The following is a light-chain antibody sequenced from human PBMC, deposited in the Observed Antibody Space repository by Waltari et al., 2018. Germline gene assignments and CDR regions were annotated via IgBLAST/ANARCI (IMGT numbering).Light chain of an antibody. CDR2: DAS. Sequence: EIVLTQSPATLSLSPGERATLSCRASQSVSSYLAWYQQKPGQAPRLLIYDASNMATGIPSRFSGSGSGTDFTLTISSLEPEDFAVYYCQQRSNWAEAYTFGQGTKLEIK. J-gene: IGKJ2*01. V-gene: IGKV3-11*01. CDR3: QQRSNWAEAYT. CDR1: QSVSSY.